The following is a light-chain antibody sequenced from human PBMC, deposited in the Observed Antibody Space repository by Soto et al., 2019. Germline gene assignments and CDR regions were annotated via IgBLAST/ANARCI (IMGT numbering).Light chain of an antibody. V-gene: IGLV1-40*01. CDR3: HSYDSSLSGYV. Sequence: QSVLTQSPSVSGAPGQRVTISCTGSSSNIGAGYDVHWYQQLPGTAPKLLIYGNSNRPSGVPDRFSGSKSDTSAPLAITGLQTEDEADYYCHSYDSSLSGYVFGTGTKLTVL. J-gene: IGLJ1*01. CDR1: SSNIGAGYD. CDR2: GNS.